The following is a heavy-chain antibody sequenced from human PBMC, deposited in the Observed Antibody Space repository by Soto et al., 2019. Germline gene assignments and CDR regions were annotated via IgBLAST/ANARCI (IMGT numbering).Heavy chain of an antibody. CDR3: ARDRAVGATVGYYYYGMDV. J-gene: IGHJ6*02. CDR1: GYTFTGYY. V-gene: IGHV1-46*01. Sequence: ASVKVSCKASGYTFTGYYMHWVRQAPGQGLEWMGRINPNGGSTSYAQKFQGRVTMTRDTSTSTVYMELSSLRSEDTAVYYCARDRAVGATVGYYYYGMDVWGQGTTVTVSS. D-gene: IGHD1-26*01. CDR2: INPNGGST.